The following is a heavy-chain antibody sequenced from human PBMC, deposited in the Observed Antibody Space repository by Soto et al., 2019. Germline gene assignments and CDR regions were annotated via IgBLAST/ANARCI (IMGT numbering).Heavy chain of an antibody. CDR1: GGSISSSSYF. V-gene: IGHV4-39*01. CDR3: ARHPSDFWFDP. CDR2: IYYSGST. Sequence: TLSLTCIVSGGSISSSSYFWGWIRQPPGKGLEWIGSIYYSGSTYYNPSLKSRVTVSVDTSKNQFSLKLSSVTAADTAVYYCARHPSDFWFDPWGQG. D-gene: IGHD2-21*02. J-gene: IGHJ5*02.